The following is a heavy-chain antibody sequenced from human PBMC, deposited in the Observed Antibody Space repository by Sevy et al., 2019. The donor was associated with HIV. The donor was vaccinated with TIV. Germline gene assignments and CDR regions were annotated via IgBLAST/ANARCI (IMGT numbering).Heavy chain of an antibody. V-gene: IGHV3-21*01. D-gene: IGHD2-2*01. CDR3: ARDKVEVVPVDYYYGMDV. CDR2: IISSSNSI. Sequence: GGYLRLSCAASGFTFSSYTMNWVRQAPGKGLEWVSSIISSSNSIYYSDSVKGRFTISRDNAKNSLYLQMNSLRAEDTAVYYCARDKVEVVPVDYYYGMDVWGQGTTVTVSS. CDR1: GFTFSSYT. J-gene: IGHJ6*02.